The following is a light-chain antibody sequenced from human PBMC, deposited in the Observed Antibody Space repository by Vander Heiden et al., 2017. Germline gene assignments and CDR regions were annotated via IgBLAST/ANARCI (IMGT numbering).Light chain of an antibody. Sequence: DIQMTQSPSSLSASVGDRVTITCRASQSISRYLNWYQHKPGKAPKLLIYGAYSLQTGVPSRFSGSGSGTDFTLTVASLQPEDFATYYCLHTYTAPRTFGKGTKVEIK. CDR3: LHTYTAPRT. V-gene: IGKV1-39*01. J-gene: IGKJ1*01. CDR1: QSISRY. CDR2: GAY.